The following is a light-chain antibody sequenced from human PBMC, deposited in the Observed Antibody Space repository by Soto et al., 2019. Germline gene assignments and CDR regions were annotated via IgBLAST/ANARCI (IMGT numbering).Light chain of an antibody. CDR1: SSDVGGYNY. V-gene: IGLV2-14*01. CDR3: SSYTSATTYV. J-gene: IGLJ1*01. Sequence: QSALAQPASVSGSPGQSSTISCTVTSSDVGGYNYVSWYQQHPGKAPKLMIYEVSNRPSGVSDRFSGSKSGNTASLTISGLQAEDEADYYCSSYTSATTYVFGTGTKVTVL. CDR2: EVS.